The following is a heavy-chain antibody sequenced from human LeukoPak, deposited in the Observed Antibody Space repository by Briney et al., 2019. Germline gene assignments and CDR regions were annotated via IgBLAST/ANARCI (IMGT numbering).Heavy chain of an antibody. D-gene: IGHD1-26*01. CDR3: ARDIKKGGSYGGAFDI. CDR1: GYTFTSYA. J-gene: IGHJ3*02. CDR2: INGGNGNT. V-gene: IGHV1-3*03. Sequence: GASVKVSCKASGYTFTSYAMHWVRQAPGQRLEWMGWINGGNGNTKYSQEFQGRVTITRDTSARTVYLELSSLRSEDMAVYYCARDIKKGGSYGGAFDIWGPGTMVTVSS.